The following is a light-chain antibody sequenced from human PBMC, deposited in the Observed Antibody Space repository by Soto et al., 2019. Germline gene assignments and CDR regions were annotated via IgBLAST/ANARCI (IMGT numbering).Light chain of an antibody. CDR3: QQYNKGRT. V-gene: IGKV3-15*01. Sequence: IVMTQSPATLSVSPGERATLSCRARESVSSNLAWYQQKPGQAPRLLIYGASTRATGIPSRISGSGSGTEFTLTISSLQSEDFAVYYCQQYNKGRTFGQGTKVDI. J-gene: IGKJ1*01. CDR1: ESVSSN. CDR2: GAS.